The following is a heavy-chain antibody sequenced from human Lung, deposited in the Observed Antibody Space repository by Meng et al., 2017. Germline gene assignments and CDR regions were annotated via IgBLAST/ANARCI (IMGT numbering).Heavy chain of an antibody. D-gene: IGHD2-21*01. Sequence: QVQLQDSGPGLVKLSGTLSLTCAVSGGSISSDNWWSWVRQPPGKGLEWIGEIYHSGSTNYNPSLKSRITISVDKPKNQFSLTLSSVTAADTAVYYCTKNDFYCLGYWGQGTLVTVSS. CDR3: TKNDFYCLGY. V-gene: IGHV4-4*02. J-gene: IGHJ4*02. CDR2: IYHSGST. CDR1: GGSISSDNW.